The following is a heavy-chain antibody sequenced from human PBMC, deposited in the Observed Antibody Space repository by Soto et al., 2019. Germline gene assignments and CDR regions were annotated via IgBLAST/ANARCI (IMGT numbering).Heavy chain of an antibody. V-gene: IGHV1-2*07. J-gene: IGHJ6*02. Sequence: QVHLVQSGAEVKKPGASMKVSCKASGYYFTHYYIHWLRQAPGQGLEWMGWINPNSGATNYAHQFQGRVTMTRDTSITTAYMELSRLRSDDAAVYFCARPQQPHYHSHAVVVWGQGTTVTVSS. CDR1: GYYFTHYY. CDR3: ARPQQPHYHSHAVVV. D-gene: IGHD6-13*01. CDR2: INPNSGAT.